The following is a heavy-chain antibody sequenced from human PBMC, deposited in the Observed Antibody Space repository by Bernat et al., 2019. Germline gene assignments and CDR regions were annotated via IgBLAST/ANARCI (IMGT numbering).Heavy chain of an antibody. J-gene: IGHJ6*02. CDR1: GYTFTSYD. CDR3: ARHCSGGSCYSGDYYYGMDV. CDR2: MNPNSGNT. D-gene: IGHD2-15*01. V-gene: IGHV1-8*01. Sequence: QVQLVQSGAEVKKPGASVKVSCKASGYTFTSYDINWVRQATGQGLEWMGWMNPNSGNTNYAQKLQGRVTMTTDTSTSTAYMELRSLRSDDTAVYYCARHCSGGSCYSGDYYYGMDVWGQGTTVTVSS.